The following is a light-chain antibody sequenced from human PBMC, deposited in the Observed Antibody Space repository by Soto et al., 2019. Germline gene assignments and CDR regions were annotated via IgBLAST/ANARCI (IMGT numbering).Light chain of an antibody. CDR1: SSNIGSKT. CDR3: AAWDASLNGYV. J-gene: IGLJ1*01. Sequence: QSVLTQPPSASGTPGQRVTISCSGSSSNIGSKTVNWYQQLPGTVPKLLIYNSYQRPSAVPDRFSGSKSGTSASLAISGLQSEDEADYYCAAWDASLNGYVFGAGTKVTVL. V-gene: IGLV1-44*01. CDR2: NSY.